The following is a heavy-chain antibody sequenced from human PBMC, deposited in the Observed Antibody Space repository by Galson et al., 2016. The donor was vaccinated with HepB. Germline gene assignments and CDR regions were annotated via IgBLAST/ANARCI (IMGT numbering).Heavy chain of an antibody. V-gene: IGHV3-23*01. CDR2: ISDSGSNT. CDR1: GFTFRSYV. CDR3: VADHGGLDCFDF. D-gene: IGHD4-23*01. Sequence: SLRLSCAASGFTFRSYVMNWVRQAPGKGLEWVSGISDSGSNTYSADSVRGRFSISRDDSKSTLYLQMTNLRVEDTALYYCVADHGGLDCFDFWGRGTMVTVSS. J-gene: IGHJ3*01.